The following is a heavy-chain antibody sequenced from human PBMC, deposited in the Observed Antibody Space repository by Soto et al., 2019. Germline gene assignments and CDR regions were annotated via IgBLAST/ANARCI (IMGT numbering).Heavy chain of an antibody. CDR3: ASPFRYNSVASNWFDP. J-gene: IGHJ5*02. D-gene: IGHD1-1*01. CDR1: GGSFSGYY. CDR2: TNHSGRT. Sequence: SEPLSLTRAVYGGSFSGYYWSWIRQPPGKGLEWIVETNHSGRTNYNPSLKSRVSISVDTSKNQFSLKLSSVTAADTAVYYCASPFRYNSVASNWFDPWGQGTLVTVSS. V-gene: IGHV4-34*01.